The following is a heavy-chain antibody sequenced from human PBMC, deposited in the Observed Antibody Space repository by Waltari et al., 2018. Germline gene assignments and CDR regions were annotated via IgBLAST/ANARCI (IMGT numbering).Heavy chain of an antibody. Sequence: QVQLVQSGAEVKKPGASVKVSCKASGDTFTNSDINWVRQAPGQGLEGMGWMNPKSGNIGYAQKFLGRVTTTMDISINTAYMELSRLTSEDTAVYYCAAEKWERQGGYYYFGMDVWGQGTTVTVSS. V-gene: IGHV1-8*01. CDR1: GDTFTNSD. CDR3: AAEKWERQGGYYYFGMDV. CDR2: MNPKSGNI. D-gene: IGHD1-26*01. J-gene: IGHJ6*02.